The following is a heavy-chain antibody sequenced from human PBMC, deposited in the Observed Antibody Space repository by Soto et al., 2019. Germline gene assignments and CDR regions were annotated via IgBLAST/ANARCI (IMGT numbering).Heavy chain of an antibody. CDR3: ARDHGGSGSYSPLYYYGMDV. CDR2: ISSSSSYI. CDR1: GFTFSSYS. D-gene: IGHD3-10*01. Sequence: PGGSLRLSCAASGFTFSSYSMNWVRQAPGKGLEWVSSISSSSSYIYYADSVEGRFTISRDNAKNSLYLQMNSLRAEDTAVYYCARDHGGSGSYSPLYYYGMDVWGQGTTVTVSS. J-gene: IGHJ6*02. V-gene: IGHV3-21*01.